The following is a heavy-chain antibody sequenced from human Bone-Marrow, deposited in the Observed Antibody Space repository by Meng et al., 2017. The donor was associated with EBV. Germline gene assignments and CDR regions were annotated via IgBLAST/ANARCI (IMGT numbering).Heavy chain of an antibody. V-gene: IGHV1-69*01. D-gene: IGHD1-26*01. CDR2: IIPIFGTA. J-gene: IGHJ6*02. Sequence: QGQLWQSGAEVKKPGSSVKVSCKASGGTFSNYAISWVRQAPGQGLEWMGEIIPIFGTANYAQKFQGRVTITADESTSTAYMELSSLRSEDTAVYYCARAQSLKWELGGMDVWGQGTTVTVSS. CDR3: ARAQSLKWELGGMDV. CDR1: GGTFSNYA.